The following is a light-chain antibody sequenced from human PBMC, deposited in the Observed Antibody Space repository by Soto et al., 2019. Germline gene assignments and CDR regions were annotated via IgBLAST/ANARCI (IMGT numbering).Light chain of an antibody. CDR2: GAS. CDR3: QQYGRTSWT. V-gene: IGKV3-20*01. Sequence: EIVLTQSPGTLSLSPGEGATLSCRASQSVSTNFFAWYQQKPGQAPRLLIYGASTRATGIPDRFSGSGSGTDFTLTISRLELEGFAVYYCQQYGRTSWTFGQGTKVDIK. CDR1: QSVSTNF. J-gene: IGKJ1*01.